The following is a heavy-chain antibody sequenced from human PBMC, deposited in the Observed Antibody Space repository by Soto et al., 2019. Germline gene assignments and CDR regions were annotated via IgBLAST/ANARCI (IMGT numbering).Heavy chain of an antibody. V-gene: IGHV3-30-3*01. D-gene: IGHD3-10*01. CDR3: ARPRSDLNYVSGRGVYPLIYYYYYGMDV. CDR1: GFTFSSYA. CDR2: ISYDGSNK. Sequence: GGSLRLSCAASGFTFSSYAMHWVRQAPGKGLEWVAVISYDGSNKYYADSVKGRFTISRDNSKNTLYLQMNSLRAEDTAVYYCARPRSDLNYVSGRGVYPLIYYYYYGMDVWGQGTTVTVSS. J-gene: IGHJ6*02.